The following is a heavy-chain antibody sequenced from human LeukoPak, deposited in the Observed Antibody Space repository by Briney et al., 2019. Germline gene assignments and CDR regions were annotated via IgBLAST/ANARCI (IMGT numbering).Heavy chain of an antibody. CDR2: IQPDGSEG. CDR1: GFTFSSTW. J-gene: IGHJ5*01. CDR3: ARERRAVDINWFDS. V-gene: IGHV3-7*01. D-gene: IGHD3/OR15-3a*01. Sequence: GGSLRLSCAASGFTFSSTWMSWVRQAPGKGLEWVGNIQPDGSEGYPVDSVKGRFTISRDNARNSLFLQMNSLRAEDTAVYYCARERRAVDINWFDSWGQGTLVTVSS.